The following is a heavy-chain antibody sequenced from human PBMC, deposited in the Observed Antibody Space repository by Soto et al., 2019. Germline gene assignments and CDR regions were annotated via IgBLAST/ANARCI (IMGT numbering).Heavy chain of an antibody. CDR3: ARDQLEGNWFDP. CDR1: GGSISSGGYS. J-gene: IGHJ5*02. D-gene: IGHD1-1*01. CDR2: IYHSGST. Sequence: QLQLQESGSGLVRPSQTLSLTCAVSGGSISSGGYSWNWIRQPPGKGLEWIGYIYHSGSTLYNPSLKSRVSLSVHXSKTQFSLKLNSVTAADTAVYYCARDQLEGNWFDPWGQGTLVTVSS. V-gene: IGHV4-30-2*01.